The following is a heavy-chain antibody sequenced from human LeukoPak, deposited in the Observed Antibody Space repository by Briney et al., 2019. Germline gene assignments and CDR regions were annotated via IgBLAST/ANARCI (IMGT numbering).Heavy chain of an antibody. CDR3: ARAPLWRCSSGSCYRWFDP. Sequence: PSETLSLTCTVSGGSVSSSSYYWSWIRQPPGKGLEWIGYIYYSGKTNYNPSLKSRVTISVDTSKNQFSLKLSSVTAADTAVYYCARAPLWRCSSGSCYRWFDPWGQGTLVTVSS. V-gene: IGHV4-61*01. D-gene: IGHD2-15*01. CDR1: GGSVSSSSYY. CDR2: IYYSGKT. J-gene: IGHJ5*02.